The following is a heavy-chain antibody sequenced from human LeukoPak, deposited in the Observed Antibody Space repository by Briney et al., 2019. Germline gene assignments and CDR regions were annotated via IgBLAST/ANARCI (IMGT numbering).Heavy chain of an antibody. CDR1: GFTFSSYW. V-gene: IGHV3-7*01. J-gene: IGHJ4*02. Sequence: PGGSLRLSCAASGFTFSSYWMSWVRQAPGEGLEWVSNIKQDGSEKYYVDSVKGRFTISRDNAKNSLYLQMNSLRAEDTAMYYCARDAPPYYDFWSGSPLFDYWGQGTLVTVSS. CDR3: ARDAPPYYDFWSGSPLFDY. D-gene: IGHD3-3*01. CDR2: IKQDGSEK.